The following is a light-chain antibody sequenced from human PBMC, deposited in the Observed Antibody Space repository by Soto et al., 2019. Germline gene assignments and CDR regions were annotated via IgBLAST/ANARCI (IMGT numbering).Light chain of an antibody. Sequence: DIQMTQSPSTLSASVGDRVTITCRASQNIRSRLAWFQQKPGKAPKLLIYDVSKLESGVPSRFSGSGSGTDFTFTISSLQAEDIATYFCQQYDDLPITFGQGTRLEIK. CDR2: DVS. CDR3: QQYDDLPIT. CDR1: QNIRSR. V-gene: IGKV1-33*01. J-gene: IGKJ5*01.